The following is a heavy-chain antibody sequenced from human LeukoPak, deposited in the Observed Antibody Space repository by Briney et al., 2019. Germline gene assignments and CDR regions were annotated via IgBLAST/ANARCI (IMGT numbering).Heavy chain of an antibody. D-gene: IGHD6-13*01. J-gene: IGHJ5*02. Sequence: SETLSLTCTVSGGSISSSSYYWGWLRQPPGKGLEWIGSIYYSGSTYYNPSLKSRVTISVDTSKNRFSLKLSSVTAADTAVYYCAGSYSSSGEDWFDPWGQGTLVTVSS. CDR2: IYYSGST. CDR1: GGSISSSSYY. V-gene: IGHV4-39*01. CDR3: AGSYSSSGEDWFDP.